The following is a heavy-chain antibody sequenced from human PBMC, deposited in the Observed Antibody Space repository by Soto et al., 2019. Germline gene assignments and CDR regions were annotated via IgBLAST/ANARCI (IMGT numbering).Heavy chain of an antibody. V-gene: IGHV4-31*03. D-gene: IGHD1-7*01. CDR3: ARVKGGTTRRAFDS. CDR1: GDSISSGGYY. J-gene: IGHJ4*02. Sequence: PSVTLSLTCTVSGDSISSGGYYWSWIRQHPGKGLEWIGYIYDNGGAYYSPSLKGRVVISVDRSENQFSLRLSSVTAADTAVYYCARVKGGTTRRAFDSWGQGTLVTVSS. CDR2: IYDNGGA.